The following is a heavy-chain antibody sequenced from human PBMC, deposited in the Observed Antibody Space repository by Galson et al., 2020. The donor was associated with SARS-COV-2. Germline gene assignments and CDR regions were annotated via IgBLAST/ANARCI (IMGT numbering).Heavy chain of an antibody. V-gene: IGHV1-2*06. J-gene: IGHJ3*02. CDR2: INHNSGGT. CDR1: GYTFTGYY. D-gene: IGHD3-22*01. CDR3: ARGHYYDRSGYLDAFDI. Sequence: ASVKVSCKASGYTFTGYYMHWVRPAPGPGLAWTGRINHNSGGTNYAQKFQGRVTMTRDTSISTAYMELSRLRSDDTAVYYCARGHYYDRSGYLDAFDIWGQGTMVTVSS.